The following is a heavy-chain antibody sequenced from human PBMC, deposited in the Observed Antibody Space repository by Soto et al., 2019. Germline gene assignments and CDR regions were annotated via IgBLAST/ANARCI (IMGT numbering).Heavy chain of an antibody. CDR2: INHSGST. CDR3: ARLKMDDYGDYDASDAFDI. D-gene: IGHD4-17*01. J-gene: IGHJ3*02. CDR1: GGSFSGYY. V-gene: IGHV4-34*01. Sequence: SETLSLTRAVYGGSFSGYYWSWIRQPPGKGLEWIREINHSGSTNYNPSLKSRVTISVDTSKNQFSLKLSSVTAADTAVYYCARLKMDDYGDYDASDAFDIWGQGTMVTVSS.